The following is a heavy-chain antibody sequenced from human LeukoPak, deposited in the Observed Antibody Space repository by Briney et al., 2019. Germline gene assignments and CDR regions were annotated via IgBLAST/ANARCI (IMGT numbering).Heavy chain of an antibody. CDR3: ARDRDYMSNYFDY. J-gene: IGHJ4*02. CDR1: GGTFSSYA. Sequence: SVTVSCKASGGTFSSYAISWVRQAPGQGLEWMGRIIPILGIANYAQKFQGRVTITADKSASTAYMELSSLRSEDTAVYYCARDRDYMSNYFDYWGQGTLVTVSS. D-gene: IGHD4-11*01. CDR2: IIPILGIA. V-gene: IGHV1-69*04.